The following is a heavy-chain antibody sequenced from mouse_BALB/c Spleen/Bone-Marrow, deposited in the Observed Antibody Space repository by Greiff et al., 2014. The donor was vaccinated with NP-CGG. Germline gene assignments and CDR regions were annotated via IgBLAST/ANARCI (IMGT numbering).Heavy chain of an antibody. D-gene: IGHD1-1*01. Sequence: EVMLVESGGGLVQPGGSRKLSCAASGFTFSDYGMAWVRQAPGKGPEWVAFISNLAYSIYYADTATGRFTISRENAKNTLYLEMSSLRSEDTAMYYCARDYYGSSYWYFDVWGAGTTVTVSS. J-gene: IGHJ1*01. CDR2: ISNLAYSI. CDR3: ARDYYGSSYWYFDV. V-gene: IGHV5-15*02. CDR1: GFTFSDYG.